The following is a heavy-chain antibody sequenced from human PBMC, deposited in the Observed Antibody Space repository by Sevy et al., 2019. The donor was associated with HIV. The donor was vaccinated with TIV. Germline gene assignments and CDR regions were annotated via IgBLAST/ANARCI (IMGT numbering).Heavy chain of an antibody. CDR1: GFTFSSYS. Sequence: GGSLRLSCAASGFTFSSYSMNWVRQAPGKGLEWVSSFSSSSYIYYADSVKGRFTISRDNAKNSLYLQMNSLRAEDTAVYYCASGEPEMATIRYWGQGTLVTVSS. CDR2: FSSSSYI. CDR3: ASGEPEMATIRY. J-gene: IGHJ4*02. V-gene: IGHV3-21*01. D-gene: IGHD5-12*01.